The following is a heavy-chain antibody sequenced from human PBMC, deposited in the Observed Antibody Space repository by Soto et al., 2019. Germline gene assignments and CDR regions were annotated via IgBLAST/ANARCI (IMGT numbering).Heavy chain of an antibody. D-gene: IGHD6-19*01. CDR1: GFTFSSYA. CDR3: ARDADPRIAVAGTTPNFDC. V-gene: IGHV3-30-3*01. J-gene: IGHJ4*02. CDR2: ISYDGSNK. Sequence: QVQLVESGGGVVQPGRSLRLSCAASGFTFSSYAMHWVRQAPGKGLEWVAVISYDGSNKYYADSVKGRFTISRDNSKNTLYLQMNSLRAENTAVYYCARDADPRIAVAGTTPNFDCWGQGTLVTVSS.